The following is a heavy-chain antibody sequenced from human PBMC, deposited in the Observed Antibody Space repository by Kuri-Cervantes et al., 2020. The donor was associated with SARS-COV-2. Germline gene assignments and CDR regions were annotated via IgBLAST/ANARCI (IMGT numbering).Heavy chain of an antibody. D-gene: IGHD3-10*01. CDR2: ISSSGSTI. V-gene: IGHV3-11*04. CDR3: ARDGDYYGSGSYYNPPPQQSYYYYGMDV. J-gene: IGHJ6*02. CDR1: GFTFSDYY. Sequence: GGSLRLSCAASGFTFSDYYMSWIRQAPGKGLEWVSYISSSGSTIYYADSVKGRFTISRDNAKNSLYLQMNSLRAEDTAVYYCARDGDYYGSGSYYNPPPQQSYYYYGMDVWGQGTTVTVSS.